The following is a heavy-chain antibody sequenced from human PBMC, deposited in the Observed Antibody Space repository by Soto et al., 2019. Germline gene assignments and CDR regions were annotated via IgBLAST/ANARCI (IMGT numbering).Heavy chain of an antibody. V-gene: IGHV3-15*07. J-gene: IGHJ6*02. CDR3: TTVGRDSSGYYGYYYGMDV. D-gene: IGHD3-22*01. Sequence: GGSLRLSCAASGFTFSNAWMNWVRQAPGKGLEWVGRIKSKTDGGTTDYAAPVKGRFTISRDDSKNTLYLQMNSLKTEDTAVYYCTTVGRDSSGYYGYYYGMDVWGQGTTVTVSS. CDR1: GFTFSNAW. CDR2: IKSKTDGGTT.